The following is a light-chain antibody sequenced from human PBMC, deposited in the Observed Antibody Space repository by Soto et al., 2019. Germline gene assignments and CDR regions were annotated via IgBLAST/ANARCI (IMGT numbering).Light chain of an antibody. CDR2: DVN. CDR3: CSYTSSSTHV. CDR1: SSDVGGYNF. J-gene: IGLJ1*01. Sequence: QSALTQPASVSGSPGQSITISCTGTSSDVGGYNFVSWYQQHPGKVPKLMIFDVNRRPSGVSDRFSGSKSGNTASLTISRLQAEAEGDYYCCSYTSSSTHVFGSGTKVTVL. V-gene: IGLV2-14*03.